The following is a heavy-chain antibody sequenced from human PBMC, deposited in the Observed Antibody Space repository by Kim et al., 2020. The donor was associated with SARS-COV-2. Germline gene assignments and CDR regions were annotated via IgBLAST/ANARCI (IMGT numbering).Heavy chain of an antibody. D-gene: IGHD3-3*01. CDR2: ISSSGSTI. CDR3: ARVSYYDFWSGYYTGMGPPGYFDY. V-gene: IGHV3-11*01. CDR1: GFTFSDYY. J-gene: IGHJ4*02. Sequence: GGSLRLSCAASGFTFSDYYMSWIRQAPGKGLEWVSYISSSGSTIYYADSVKGRFTISRDNAKNSLYLQMNSLRAEDTAVYYCARVSYYDFWSGYYTGMGPPGYFDYWGQGTLVTVSS.